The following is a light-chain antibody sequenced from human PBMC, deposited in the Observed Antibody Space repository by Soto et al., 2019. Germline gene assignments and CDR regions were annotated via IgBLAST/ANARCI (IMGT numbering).Light chain of an antibody. J-gene: IGLJ1*01. CDR3: GLWDSSLSAYV. CDR1: RSNLGGNS. Sequence: QSVLTQPPSVSAAPGQRATISSSGRRSNLGGNSVSWYQQLPGTAPKLLIYDDNKRPSGIADRFSGCESGTSATLGITGFQTGDEADYYCGLWDSSLSAYVFGTGTKVTVL. V-gene: IGLV1-51*01. CDR2: DDN.